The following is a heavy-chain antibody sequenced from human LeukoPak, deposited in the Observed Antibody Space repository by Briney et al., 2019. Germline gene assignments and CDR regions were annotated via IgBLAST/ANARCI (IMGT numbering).Heavy chain of an antibody. Sequence: KSGGSLRLSCAASGFTFSNAWMSWVRQAPGKGLEWVGRIKSKTDSGTTDYAAPVKGRFTISRDDSKNTLYLQMNSLKTEDTAVYYCTTETYSGYDLCIAEFDYWGQGTLVTVSS. J-gene: IGHJ4*02. CDR3: TTETYSGYDLCIAEFDY. CDR2: IKSKTDSGTT. V-gene: IGHV3-15*01. CDR1: GFTFSNAW. D-gene: IGHD5-12*01.